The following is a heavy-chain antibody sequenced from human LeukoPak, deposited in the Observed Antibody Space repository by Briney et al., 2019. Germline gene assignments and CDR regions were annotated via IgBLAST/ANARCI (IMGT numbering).Heavy chain of an antibody. CDR2: INPNSGGT. CDR1: GYTFTGYY. CDR3: ARAPGEGYDILTGYPDAFDI. D-gene: IGHD3-9*01. J-gene: IGHJ3*02. Sequence: GASVKVSCKASGYTFTGYYLHWVRQAPGQGLEYMGWINPNSGGTNYAQKLQGRVTMTTDTSTSTAYMELRSLRSDDTAVYYCARAPGEGYDILTGYPDAFDIWGQGTMVTVSS. V-gene: IGHV1-2*02.